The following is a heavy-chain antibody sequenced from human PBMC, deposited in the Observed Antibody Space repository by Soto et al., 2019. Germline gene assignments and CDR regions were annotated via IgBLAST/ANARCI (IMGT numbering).Heavy chain of an antibody. V-gene: IGHV4-31*03. CDR1: GGSISSGGYY. J-gene: IGHJ5*02. CDR3: ARVEPGTSSNWFDP. D-gene: IGHD2-2*01. CDR2: IYYSGST. Sequence: PSETLSLTCTVSGGSISSGGYYWSWIRQHPGKGLEWIGYIYYSGSTYYNPSLKSRVTISVDTSKNQFSLKLSSVTAADTAVYYCARVEPGTSSNWFDPWGQGTLVTVS.